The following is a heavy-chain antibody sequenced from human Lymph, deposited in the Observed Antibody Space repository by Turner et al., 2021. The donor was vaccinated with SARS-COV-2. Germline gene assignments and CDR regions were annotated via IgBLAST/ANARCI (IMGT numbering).Heavy chain of an antibody. D-gene: IGHD1-1*01. J-gene: IGHJ6*02. CDR3: ARHQGSTSGYDHGMNV. Sequence: QVQLQESGPGRVRPSETPSLTSSVSGVSISSQSWSWIRQSPGRGLEWIGYFYKIGSIDYNPTLRSRVTISVDTSKNQLSLNLISMTAADTAVYYCARHQGSTSGYDHGMNVWGQGTAVIVSS. V-gene: IGHV4-59*08. CDR2: FYKIGSI. CDR1: GVSISSQS.